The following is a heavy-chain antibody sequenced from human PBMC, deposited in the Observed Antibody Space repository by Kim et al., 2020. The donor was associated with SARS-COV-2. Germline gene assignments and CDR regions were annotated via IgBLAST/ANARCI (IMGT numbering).Heavy chain of an antibody. J-gene: IGHJ5*02. D-gene: IGHD3-9*01. CDR1: GGSFSGYY. CDR3: ARGALRYFDWLLSAGAQTAPTPSGIDP. V-gene: IGHV4-34*01. CDR2: INHSGST. Sequence: SETLSLTCAVYGGSFSGYYWSWIRQPPGKGLEWIGEINHSGSTNYNPSLKSRVTISVDTSKNQFSLKLSSVTAADTAVYYCARGALRYFDWLLSAGAQTAPTPSGIDPWGQGTLVTVSS.